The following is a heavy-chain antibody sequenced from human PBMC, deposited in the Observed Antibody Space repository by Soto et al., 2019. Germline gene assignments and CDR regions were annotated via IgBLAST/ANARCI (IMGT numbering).Heavy chain of an antibody. CDR1: GFTFSSYA. J-gene: IGHJ5*02. CDR2: ISGSGGST. Sequence: GGSLRLSCAASGFTFSSYAMSWVRQAPGKGLEWVSAISGSGGSTYYADSVKGRFTISRDNSKNTLYLQMNSLRAEDTAVYYCAKAKTYSSSWYLGLDRFDPWGQRTLVTVSS. D-gene: IGHD6-13*01. CDR3: AKAKTYSSSWYLGLDRFDP. V-gene: IGHV3-23*01.